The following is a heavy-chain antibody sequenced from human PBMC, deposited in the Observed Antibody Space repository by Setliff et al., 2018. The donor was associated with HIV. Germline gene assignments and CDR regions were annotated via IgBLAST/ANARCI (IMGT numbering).Heavy chain of an antibody. D-gene: IGHD3-22*01. Sequence: GESLKISCAASGFTFSSYSMNWVRQAPGKGLEWVSYISSSSSTIYYADSVKGRFTISRDNAKNSPYLQMNSLRAEDTAVYYCARDRITMIVVEDAFDIWGQGTMVTVSS. J-gene: IGHJ3*02. CDR3: ARDRITMIVVEDAFDI. V-gene: IGHV3-48*01. CDR2: ISSSSSTI. CDR1: GFTFSSYS.